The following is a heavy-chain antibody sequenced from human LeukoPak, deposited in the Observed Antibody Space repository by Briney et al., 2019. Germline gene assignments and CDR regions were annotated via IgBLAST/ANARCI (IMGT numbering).Heavy chain of an antibody. Sequence: RSLRLSCTASGSTFGDYAMSWVRQAPGKGLEWVGFIRSKAYGGTTEYAASVKGRFTISRDDSKSIAYLQMNSLKTEDTAVYYCTRIWFGESHFDYWGQGTLVTVSS. CDR1: GSTFGDYA. J-gene: IGHJ4*02. CDR2: IRSKAYGGTT. V-gene: IGHV3-49*04. D-gene: IGHD3-10*01. CDR3: TRIWFGESHFDY.